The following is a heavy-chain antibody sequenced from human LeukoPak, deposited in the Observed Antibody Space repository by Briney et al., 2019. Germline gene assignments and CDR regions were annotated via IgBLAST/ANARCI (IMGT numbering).Heavy chain of an antibody. Sequence: SETLSLTCTVPGGSISSYYWSWIRQPAGKGLEWIGRIYTSGSTNYNPSLKSRVTMSVDTSKNQFSLKLSSVTAADAAVYYCARARYDILTGYSDDAFDIWGQGTMVTVSS. D-gene: IGHD3-9*01. CDR3: ARARYDILTGYSDDAFDI. V-gene: IGHV4-4*07. CDR1: GGSISSYY. J-gene: IGHJ3*02. CDR2: IYTSGST.